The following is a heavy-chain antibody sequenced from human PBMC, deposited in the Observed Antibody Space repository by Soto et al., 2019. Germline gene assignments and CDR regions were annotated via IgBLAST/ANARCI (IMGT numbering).Heavy chain of an antibody. CDR3: ARDLSGGTRPWFDY. CDR2: IYYSGST. CDR1: GGSISSYY. D-gene: IGHD1-1*01. V-gene: IGHV4-59*01. Sequence: PSETLSLTCTVSGGSISSYYWSWIRQPPGKGLEWIGYIYYSGSTNYNPSLKSRVTISVDTSKNQLSLKLSSVTAADTAVYYCARDLSGGTRPWFDYWGQGTLVTVSS. J-gene: IGHJ4*02.